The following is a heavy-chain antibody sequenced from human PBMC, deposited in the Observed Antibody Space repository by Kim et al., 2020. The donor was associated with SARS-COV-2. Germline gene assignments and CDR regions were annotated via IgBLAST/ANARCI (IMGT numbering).Heavy chain of an antibody. CDR2: INTNTGNP. J-gene: IGHJ5*01. D-gene: IGHD3-3*01. V-gene: IGHV7-4-1*02. CDR1: GYTFTSYA. Sequence: ASVKVSCKASGYTFTSYAMNWVRQAPGQGLEWMGWINTNTGNPTYAQGFTGRFVFSLDTSVSTAYLQISSLKAEDTAVYYCARGRYDFWSGYPNWFDPWGQGTLVPVSS. CDR3: ARGRYDFWSGYPNWFDP.